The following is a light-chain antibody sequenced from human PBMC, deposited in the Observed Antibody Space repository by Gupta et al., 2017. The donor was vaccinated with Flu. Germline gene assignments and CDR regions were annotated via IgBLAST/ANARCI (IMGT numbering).Light chain of an antibody. Sequence: IVLTHSPATLSLSPGERATLPCRASQSVSSYLAWYQQKPGQAPRLLIYDASSRATGIPARFSGSGSGTDFTLTISSLEPEDFAVYYCQQRSNRPPTFGQGTKVEIK. CDR2: DAS. CDR3: QQRSNRPPT. CDR1: QSVSSY. J-gene: IGKJ2*01. V-gene: IGKV3-11*01.